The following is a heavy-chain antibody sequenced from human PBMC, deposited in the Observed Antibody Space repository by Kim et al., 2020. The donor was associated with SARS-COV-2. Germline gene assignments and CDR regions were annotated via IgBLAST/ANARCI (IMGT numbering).Heavy chain of an antibody. CDR2: ISYSGST. CDR3: ARATGNYYFYMEV. D-gene: IGHD4-17*01. V-gene: IGHV4-31*03. J-gene: IGHJ6*03. Sequence: SETLSLTCTVSGDSISSGTFSWTWIRQHPGEGLEWIGYISYSGSTFYNPSLKSRVTISADASNNQFSLRLSSVTAADTAVYYCARATGNYYFYMEVSG. CDR1: GDSISSGTFS.